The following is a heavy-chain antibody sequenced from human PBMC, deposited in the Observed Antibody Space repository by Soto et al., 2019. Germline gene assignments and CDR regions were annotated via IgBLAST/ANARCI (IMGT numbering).Heavy chain of an antibody. CDR1: GFTFSSYA. CDR3: AKCSFGGSYYFPFDY. Sequence: AGSLRLSCAASGFTFSSYAMSWVRQAPGKGLEWVSSISGSGTNTYYADSVRGRFTISSDNSKNTLYLQMNSLRVEDTAVYYCAKCSFGGSYYFPFDYWGQGTLVTVSS. V-gene: IGHV3-23*01. D-gene: IGHD1-26*01. CDR2: ISGSGTNT. J-gene: IGHJ4*02.